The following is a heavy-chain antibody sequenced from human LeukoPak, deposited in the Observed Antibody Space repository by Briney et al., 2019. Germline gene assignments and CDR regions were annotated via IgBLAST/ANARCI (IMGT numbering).Heavy chain of an antibody. Sequence: PGGSLRLSCVASGFTFSTYWVSWARQAPGKGLEWVANINEDGRKKYYADSVKGRFAISRDNANNSVYLQMNSLRVDDTALYYCTRDRGRLDYWGQGTLVTVSS. CDR1: GFTFSTYW. J-gene: IGHJ4*02. CDR2: INEDGRKK. CDR3: TRDRGRLDY. V-gene: IGHV3-7*05. D-gene: IGHD5-12*01.